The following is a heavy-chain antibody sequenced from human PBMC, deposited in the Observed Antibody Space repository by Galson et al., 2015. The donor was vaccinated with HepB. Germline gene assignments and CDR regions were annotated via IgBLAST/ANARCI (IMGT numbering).Heavy chain of an antibody. CDR3: ARTYSGGDGGDY. V-gene: IGHV1-2*02. D-gene: IGHD4-23*01. Sequence: SVKVSCKASGYTFTGYYMHWVRQAPGQGLEWMGWINPNSGGTNYAQKFQGRVTMTRDTSISTAYMELSRLRSDDTAVYYCARTYSGGDGGDYWGQGTLVTVSS. CDR1: GYTFTGYY. CDR2: INPNSGGT. J-gene: IGHJ4*02.